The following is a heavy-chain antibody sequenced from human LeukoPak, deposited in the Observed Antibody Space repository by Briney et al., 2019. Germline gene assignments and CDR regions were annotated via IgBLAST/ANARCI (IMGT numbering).Heavy chain of an antibody. CDR2: INWNGGST. D-gene: IGHD3-22*01. Sequence: GGSLRLSCAASGFTFDDYGMSWVRQAPGKGLEWVSGINWNGGSTGYADSVKGRFTISRDNAKNSLFLHMNSLRVEDTAVYYCAKSNGYGLIDIWGQGTMVTVSS. CDR1: GFTFDDYG. CDR3: AKSNGYGLIDI. J-gene: IGHJ3*02. V-gene: IGHV3-20*04.